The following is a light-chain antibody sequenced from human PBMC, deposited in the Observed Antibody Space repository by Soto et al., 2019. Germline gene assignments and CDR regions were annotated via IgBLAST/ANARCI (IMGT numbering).Light chain of an antibody. CDR1: SSNIGTNT. V-gene: IGLV1-44*01. J-gene: IGLJ1*01. Sequence: QSVLTQPPSASGAPGQRVSISCSGSSSNIGTNTVNWYQQVPGTAPKLLMYSFNERPSGVPDRFSGSRSGNSASLAIRGLQFEDEGDYYCAAWDDSLKGYVFGTGTKVTVL. CDR2: SFN. CDR3: AAWDDSLKGYV.